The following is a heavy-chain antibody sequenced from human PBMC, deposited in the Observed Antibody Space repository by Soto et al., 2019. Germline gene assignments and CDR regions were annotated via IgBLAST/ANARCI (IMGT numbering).Heavy chain of an antibody. CDR1: GYTFTSYG. J-gene: IGHJ6*03. Sequence: DSVKVSCKASGYTFTSYGISWVRQAPGQGLEWMGWISANNGHTIYAQKLQGRVTVTTDTSTATAYMELRSLRSDDTAVYYCARVSSGYGLHYYYFYMDVWGKGTTVTV. V-gene: IGHV1-18*01. CDR2: ISANNGHT. CDR3: ARVSSGYGLHYYYFYMDV. D-gene: IGHD5-12*01.